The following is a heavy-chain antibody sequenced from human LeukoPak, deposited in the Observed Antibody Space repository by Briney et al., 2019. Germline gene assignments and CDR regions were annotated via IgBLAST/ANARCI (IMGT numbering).Heavy chain of an antibody. D-gene: IGHD6-19*01. J-gene: IGHJ4*02. CDR3: ARDGIAVAGRFGYYFDY. V-gene: IGHV3-11*06. CDR1: GFTFSDYY. CDR2: ISSSSSYI. Sequence: PGGSLRLSCAASGFTFSDYYMSWIRQAPGKGLEWVSSISSSSSYIYYADSVKGRFTISRDNAKNSLYLQMNSLRAEDTAVYYCARDGIAVAGRFGYYFDYWGQGTLVTVSS.